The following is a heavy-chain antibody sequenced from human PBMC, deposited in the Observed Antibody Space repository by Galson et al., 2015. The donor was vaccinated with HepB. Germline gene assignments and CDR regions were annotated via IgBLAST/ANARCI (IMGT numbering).Heavy chain of an antibody. V-gene: IGHV3-48*02. CDR3: ARDRLGYYAMDF. CDR2: ISSSSSTV. CDR1: GFTFSSYS. D-gene: IGHD7-27*01. Sequence: SLRLSCAASGFTFSSYSMNWVRQAPGKGLEWVSYISSSSSTVYYADSVKGRFTISRDSATYSLYLQINSLRDEDTAVYYCARDRLGYYAMDFWGQGTTVTVSS. J-gene: IGHJ6*02.